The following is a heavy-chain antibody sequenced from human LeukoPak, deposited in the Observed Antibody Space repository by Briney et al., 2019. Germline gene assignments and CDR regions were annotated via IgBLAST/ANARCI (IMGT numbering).Heavy chain of an antibody. CDR1: GFTFSSYW. CDR2: INSDGSST. CDR3: ARDHDNYDSSGYLGNPPTAPIDY. J-gene: IGHJ4*02. D-gene: IGHD3-22*01. V-gene: IGHV3-74*01. Sequence: EGSLRLSCAASGFTFSSYWMHWVRQAPGKGLVWVSRINSDGSSTSYADSVKGRFTISRDNAKNTLYLQMNSLRAEDTAVYYCARDHDNYDSSGYLGNPPTAPIDYWGQGTLVTVSS.